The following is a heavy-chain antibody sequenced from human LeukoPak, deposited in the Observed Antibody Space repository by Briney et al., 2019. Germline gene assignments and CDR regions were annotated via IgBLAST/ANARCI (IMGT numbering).Heavy chain of an antibody. CDR3: ARVVQVALRKESYYMDV. D-gene: IGHD2-15*01. CDR1: GYTFTGYY. V-gene: IGHV1-2*02. Sequence: ASVKVSCKASGYTFTGYYMHWVRQAPGQGLEWMGWINPNSGGTNYAQKFQGRVTMTRDTSISTAYMELSRLRSDDTAVYYCARVVQVALRKESYYMDVWGKGTTVTVSS. J-gene: IGHJ6*03. CDR2: INPNSGGT.